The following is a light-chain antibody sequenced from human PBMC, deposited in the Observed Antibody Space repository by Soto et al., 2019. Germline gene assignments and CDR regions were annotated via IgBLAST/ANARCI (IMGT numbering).Light chain of an antibody. CDR3: QQYYHWPRT. V-gene: IGKV3-15*01. CDR1: QSVRSN. J-gene: IGKJ1*01. CDR2: GAS. Sequence: EIVMTQSPATLSVSPGERATLSCRASQSVRSNLAWYQQKPGQAPRLLIYGASTRATGIPARFSGSGSATEFTLTISSLQSEDFAVYYCQQYYHWPRTFGQGTKVEIK.